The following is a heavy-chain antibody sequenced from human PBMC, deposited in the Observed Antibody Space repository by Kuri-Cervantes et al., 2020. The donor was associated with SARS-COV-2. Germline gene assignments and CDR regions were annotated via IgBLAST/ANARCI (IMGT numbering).Heavy chain of an antibody. V-gene: IGHV3-33*01. Sequence: GYLKLPCAAPGFTFSSYGMHWDRQAPGKGLEWVAVIWYDGSNKYHADPVKCRFTITRDNSKEMLYLQMNSLRAEYTAVYYCARYLVVSSGCDYYLDFWGKGTTVTVSS. D-gene: IGHD6-19*01. J-gene: IGHJ6*03. CDR1: GFTFSSYG. CDR2: IWYDGSNK. CDR3: ARYLVVSSGCDYYLDF.